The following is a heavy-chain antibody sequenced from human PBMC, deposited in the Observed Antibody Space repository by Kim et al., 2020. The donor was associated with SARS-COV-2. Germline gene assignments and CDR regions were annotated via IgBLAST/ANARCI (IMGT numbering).Heavy chain of an antibody. J-gene: IGHJ4*02. V-gene: IGHV3-74*01. CDR3: ARVFRGGSYARDY. CDR2: INSDGSST. CDR1: GFTFSSYW. Sequence: GGSLRLSCAASGFTFSSYWMHWVRQAPGKGLVRVSRINSDGSSTSYADSVKGRFTISRDNAKNTLYLQMNSLRAEDTAVYYCARVFRGGSYARDYWGQGTLVTVSS. D-gene: IGHD1-26*01.